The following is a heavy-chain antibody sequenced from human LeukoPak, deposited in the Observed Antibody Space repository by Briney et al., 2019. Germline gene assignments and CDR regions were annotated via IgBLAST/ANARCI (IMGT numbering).Heavy chain of an antibody. CDR2: INHSGST. CDR3: ARTYCGGDCYHSTAYFDY. V-gene: IGHV4-34*01. D-gene: IGHD2-21*02. Sequence: SETLSLTCAVYGGSFSGCYWSWIRQPPGKGLEWIGEINHSGSTNYNPSLKSRVTISVDTSKNQFSLKLSSVTAADTAVYYCARTYCGGDCYHSTAYFDYWGQGTLVTVSS. CDR1: GGSFSGCY. J-gene: IGHJ4*02.